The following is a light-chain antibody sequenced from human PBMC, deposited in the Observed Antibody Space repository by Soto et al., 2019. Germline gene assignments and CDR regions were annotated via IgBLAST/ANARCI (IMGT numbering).Light chain of an antibody. Sequence: QSVLTQPASVSGSPGQSITSSCTVTSSNVGRYNLVCWFQQLPGKVPKLMIYEGTKRPSGVSDRFSGSRSGNTASLTLSGLQAEDEADYYCFSYADNSVYVFGTGTKVTVL. CDR1: SSNVGRYNL. CDR3: FSYADNSVYV. J-gene: IGLJ1*01. V-gene: IGLV2-23*01. CDR2: EGT.